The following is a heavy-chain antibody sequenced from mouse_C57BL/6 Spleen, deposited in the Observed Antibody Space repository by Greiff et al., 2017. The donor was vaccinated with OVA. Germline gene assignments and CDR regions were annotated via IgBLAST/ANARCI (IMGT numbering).Heavy chain of an antibody. CDR3: ARRYYGSSLYWYFDV. CDR2: ISSGSSTI. CDR1: GFTFSDYG. J-gene: IGHJ1*03. V-gene: IGHV5-17*01. Sequence: EVKLMESGGGLVKPGGSLKLSCAASGFTFSDYGMHWVRQAPEKGLEWVAYISSGSSTIYYADTVKGRFTISRDNAKNTLFLQMTSRRSDDTAMYYCARRYYGSSLYWYFDVWGTGTTVTVSS. D-gene: IGHD1-1*01.